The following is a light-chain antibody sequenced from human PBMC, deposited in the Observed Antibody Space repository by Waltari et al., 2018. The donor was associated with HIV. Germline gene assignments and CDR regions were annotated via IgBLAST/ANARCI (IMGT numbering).Light chain of an antibody. CDR2: GAS. J-gene: IGKJ2*01. CDR3: QSYRTWPPMYT. CDR1: PSINRD. Sequence: TQSPAALSVSPGQRATLSCRASPSINRDVAWFQQKPGQRPRLLVYGASKRANGVPARFSGGVSGTEFTLTISSLQPEDFAVYYCQSYRTWPPMYTFGQGTKLE. V-gene: IGKV3-15*01.